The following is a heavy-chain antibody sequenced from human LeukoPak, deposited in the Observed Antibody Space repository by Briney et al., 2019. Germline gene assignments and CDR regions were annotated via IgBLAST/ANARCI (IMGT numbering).Heavy chain of an antibody. CDR2: IYYSGST. CDR3: ARLEGPPAAILDY. J-gene: IGHJ4*02. Sequence: SETLSLTCTVSGGSISSGDYYWSWIRQPPGKGLEWIGYIYYSGSTYYNPSLKSRVTISVDTSKNQFSLKLSSVTAADTAVYYCARLEGPPAAILDYWGQGTLVTVSS. V-gene: IGHV4-30-4*08. CDR1: GGSISSGDYY. D-gene: IGHD2-2*01.